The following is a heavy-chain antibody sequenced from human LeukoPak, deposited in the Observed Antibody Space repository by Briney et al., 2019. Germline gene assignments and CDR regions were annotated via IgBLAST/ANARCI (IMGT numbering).Heavy chain of an antibody. Sequence: GGSLRLSCAASGFTFSSYWMSWVRQAPGKGLEWVANIKQDGSEKYYVDSVKGRFTISRDNAKNSLYLQMNSLRAEDTAVYYCAKDVGYSSGWYGSSYFDLWGRGTLVTVSS. CDR3: AKDVGYSSGWYGSSYFDL. CDR2: IKQDGSEK. CDR1: GFTFSSYW. D-gene: IGHD6-19*01. V-gene: IGHV3-7*01. J-gene: IGHJ2*01.